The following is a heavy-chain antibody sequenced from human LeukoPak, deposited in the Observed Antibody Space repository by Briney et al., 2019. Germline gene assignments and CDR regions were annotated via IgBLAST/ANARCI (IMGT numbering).Heavy chain of an antibody. D-gene: IGHD1-7*01. J-gene: IGHJ6*02. CDR3: AKEIYGHNWNYRRYYYYGMDV. V-gene: IGHV3-30*18. CDR2: ISYDGSNK. Sequence: PGGSLRLSCAASGFTFSSYGMHWVRQAPGKGLEWVAVISYDGSNKYYADSVKGRFTISRDNSKNTLYLQMNSLRAEDTAVYYCAKEIYGHNWNYRRYYYYGMDVWGQGTTVTVSS. CDR1: GFTFSSYG.